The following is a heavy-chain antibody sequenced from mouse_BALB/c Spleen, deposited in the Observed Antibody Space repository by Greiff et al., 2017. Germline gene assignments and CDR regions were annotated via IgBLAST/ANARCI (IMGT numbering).Heavy chain of an antibody. Sequence: VKVVESGPGLVAPSQSLSITCTVSGFSLTSYGVHWVRQPPGKGLEWLGVIWAGGSTNYNSALMSRLSISKDNSKSQVFLKMNSLQTDDTAMYYCARDPDYYGSSFYAMDYWGQGTSVTVSS. CDR2: IWAGGST. V-gene: IGHV2-9*02. J-gene: IGHJ4*01. CDR1: GFSLTSYG. CDR3: ARDPDYYGSSFYAMDY. D-gene: IGHD1-1*01.